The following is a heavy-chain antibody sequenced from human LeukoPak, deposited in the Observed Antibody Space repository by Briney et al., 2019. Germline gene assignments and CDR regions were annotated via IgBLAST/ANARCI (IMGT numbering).Heavy chain of an antibody. CDR1: GFTFSSYA. D-gene: IGHD3-22*01. V-gene: IGHV3-64*01. Sequence: GGSLRLSCAAAGFTFSSYAMQWVRQAPGKGLEYVSAISSNGGSTYYANSVKGRFTISRNNSKNTLYLQMGSLRADDMAVYYCARVGYGYSLMYLDYWGQGTLVTVSS. CDR2: ISSNGGST. CDR3: ARVGYGYSLMYLDY. J-gene: IGHJ4*02.